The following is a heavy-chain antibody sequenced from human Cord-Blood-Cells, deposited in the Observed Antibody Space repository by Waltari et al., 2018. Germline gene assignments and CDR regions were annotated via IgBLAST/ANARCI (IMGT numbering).Heavy chain of an antibody. Sequence: QLQLQESGPGLVKPSETLSLTCTVSGGSISSSSYYWGWIRQPPGKGLEWIGSIYYSGSTYDNPSLKSGVTISGDTSKNQFSLKLSSVTAADTAVYYCARHLPNYYDSSGYPDAFDYWGQGTLVTVSS. CDR3: ARHLPNYYDSSGYPDAFDY. J-gene: IGHJ4*02. V-gene: IGHV4-39*01. D-gene: IGHD3-22*01. CDR1: GGSISSSSYY. CDR2: IYYSGST.